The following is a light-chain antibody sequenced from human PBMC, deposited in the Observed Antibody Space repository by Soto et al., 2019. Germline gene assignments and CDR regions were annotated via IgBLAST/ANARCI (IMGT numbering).Light chain of an antibody. CDR1: QHVTTTY. CDR3: QQYDSSFT. V-gene: IGKV3-20*01. CDR2: GAS. Sequence: IVLTQSPATLSLSPGERATLSCTASQHVTTTYIAWYQQKFGQAPRLLIYGASTRATGTPDRFTGGGFGTDFTLTISRVEPEDFAVYYCQQYDSSFTFGGATKVEMK. J-gene: IGKJ4*01.